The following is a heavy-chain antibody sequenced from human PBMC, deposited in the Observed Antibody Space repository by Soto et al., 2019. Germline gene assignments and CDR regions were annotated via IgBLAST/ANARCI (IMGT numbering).Heavy chain of an antibody. CDR3: TRDQVVVSATLPHKYGMDV. CDR2: IRSKAYGGTT. Sequence: GGSLRLSCTASGFTFGDYAMSWFRQAPGKGLEWVGFIRSKAYGGTTEYAASVKGRFTISRDDSKSIAYLQMNSLKTEDTAVYYCTRDQVVVSATLPHKYGMDVWGQGITVTVFS. J-gene: IGHJ6*02. V-gene: IGHV3-49*03. D-gene: IGHD2-15*01. CDR1: GFTFGDYA.